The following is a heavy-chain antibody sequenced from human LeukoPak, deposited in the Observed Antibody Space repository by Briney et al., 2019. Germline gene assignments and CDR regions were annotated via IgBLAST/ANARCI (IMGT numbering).Heavy chain of an antibody. D-gene: IGHD5-18*01. V-gene: IGHV4-38-2*01. CDR1: GYSIISGYY. CDR2: ISHSGST. Sequence: PSETLSLTCAVSGYSIISGYYWGWIRQPPGKGLDWIGSISHSGSTYYNPSLRSRVTISIDTSKNQFSLRLNSVTATDTAVYYCARVGGYSYGNYYFNYWGQGTLVTVSS. J-gene: IGHJ4*02. CDR3: ARVGGYSYGNYYFNY.